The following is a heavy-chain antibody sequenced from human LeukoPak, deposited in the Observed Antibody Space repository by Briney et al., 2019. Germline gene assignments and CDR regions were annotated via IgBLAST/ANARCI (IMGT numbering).Heavy chain of an antibody. J-gene: IGHJ6*03. V-gene: IGHV1-18*01. CDR3: ARVYYYYDSSGYYDYYYYMDV. Sequence: ASVKVSCKASGYTFTSYGISWVRQAPGQGPEWMGWISAYNGNTNYAQKLQGRVTMTTDTSTSTAYMELRSLRSDDTAVYYCARVYYYYDSSGYYDYYYYMDVWGKGTTVTVSS. CDR1: GYTFTSYG. D-gene: IGHD3-22*01. CDR2: ISAYNGNT.